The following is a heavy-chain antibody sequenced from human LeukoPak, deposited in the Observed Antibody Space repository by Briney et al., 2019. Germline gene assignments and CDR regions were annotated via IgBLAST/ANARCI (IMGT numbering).Heavy chain of an antibody. CDR2: INPSGGSA. CDR3: ARDGTGVYNLVQY. J-gene: IGHJ4*02. V-gene: IGHV1-46*01. CDR1: GYTFTNYY. Sequence: ASVKVSCKASGYTFTNYYMHWVRRAPGQGLEWMGMINPSGGSASYAQKFQGRVTMTRDTSISAVYMELSRLRSDDTAVYYCARDGTGVYNLVQYWGQGTLVTVSS. D-gene: IGHD5-24*01.